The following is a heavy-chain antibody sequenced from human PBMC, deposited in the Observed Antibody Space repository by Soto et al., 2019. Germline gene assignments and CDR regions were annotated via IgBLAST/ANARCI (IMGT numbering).Heavy chain of an antibody. J-gene: IGHJ4*02. V-gene: IGHV1-69*13. CDR2: IIPRSAKS. Sequence: SVKVSCKASGDMFDTYTITWMRQAPGRGLEWVGGIIPRSAKSNYAQKFEGRVTITADESTSTAYMELTDLRAEDTALYYCAKDRKKTLIVVHTPFDLWGRGTQVTVSS. D-gene: IGHD2-21*01. CDR1: GDMFDTYT. CDR3: AKDRKKTLIVVHTPFDL.